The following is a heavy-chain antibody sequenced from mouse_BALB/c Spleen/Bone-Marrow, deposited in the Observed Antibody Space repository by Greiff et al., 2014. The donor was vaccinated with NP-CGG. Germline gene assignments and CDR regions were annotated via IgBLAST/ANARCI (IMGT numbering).Heavy chain of an antibody. V-gene: IGHV7-3*02. CDR2: IRNKANGHTT. Sequence: DVMLVESGGGSVQPGGSLRLSCATSGVTFTDYYMSWVRQPPGKAPEWLGFIRNKANGHTTEYSASVKGRFTISRDNSQSILYLQMNTLRAEDSATYYCARDINDGYYWYFDVWGAGTTVTVSS. J-gene: IGHJ1*01. CDR3: ARDINDGYYWYFDV. D-gene: IGHD2-3*01. CDR1: GVTFTDYY.